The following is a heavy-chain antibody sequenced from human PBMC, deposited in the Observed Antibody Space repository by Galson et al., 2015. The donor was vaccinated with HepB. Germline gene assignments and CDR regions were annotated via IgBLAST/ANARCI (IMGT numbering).Heavy chain of an antibody. Sequence: SLRLSCAASGFFFSDYNMNWVRQAPGKGLEWVSSISSSGTVYYADSLKGRSTISRDNAKNSLDLQVNSLRAEDTAVYYCARDLFAVSPPPPNYMDVWGTGSTVTVSS. V-gene: IGHV3-69-1*01. CDR3: ARDLFAVSPPPPNYMDV. J-gene: IGHJ6*03. CDR2: ISSSGTV. CDR1: GFFFSDYN. D-gene: IGHD3-3*01.